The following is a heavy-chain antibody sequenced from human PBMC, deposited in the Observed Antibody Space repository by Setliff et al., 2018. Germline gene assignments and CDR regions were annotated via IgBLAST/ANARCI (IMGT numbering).Heavy chain of an antibody. CDR1: GGSINSGVYY. CDR3: ARTGTYRYFDY. CDR2: IHYSGNT. J-gene: IGHJ4*02. V-gene: IGHV4-39*01. Sequence: TSETLSLTCTVSGGSINSGVYYWGWIRQPPGKGLEWIGRIHYSGNTYYNASLKSRVIISVDTAQNQFSLSLSSVTAADTAVYYCARTGTYRYFDYWGQGTLVTVSS. D-gene: IGHD1-1*01.